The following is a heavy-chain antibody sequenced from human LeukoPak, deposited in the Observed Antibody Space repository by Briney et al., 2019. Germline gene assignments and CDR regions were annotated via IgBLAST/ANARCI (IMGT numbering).Heavy chain of an antibody. Sequence: ASVKVSCKASGYTFTSYDFNWVRQATGQRPEWMGWMSPNSGDTGYAQKFQDRVTMTRNTSISTAYMELSSLRSGDTAVYYCARGPPNWGYDYWGPGTLVTVSS. V-gene: IGHV1-8*01. J-gene: IGHJ4*02. CDR3: ARGPPNWGYDY. CDR1: GYTFTSYD. CDR2: MSPNSGDT. D-gene: IGHD7-27*01.